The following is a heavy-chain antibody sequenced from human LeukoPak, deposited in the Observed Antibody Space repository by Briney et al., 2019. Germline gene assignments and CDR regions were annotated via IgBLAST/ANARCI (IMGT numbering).Heavy chain of an antibody. J-gene: IGHJ4*02. V-gene: IGHV4-31*03. CDR2: IYYSGST. CDR1: GGSISSGGYY. CDR3: ARVADSSGWYGGLFDY. D-gene: IGHD6-19*01. Sequence: PSETLSLTCTVSGGSISSGGYYWSWIRQHPGKGLEWIGYIYYSGSTYYNPSLKSRVTISVDTSKNQFSLKLSSVTAADTAVCYCARVADSSGWYGGLFDYWGQGTLVTVSS.